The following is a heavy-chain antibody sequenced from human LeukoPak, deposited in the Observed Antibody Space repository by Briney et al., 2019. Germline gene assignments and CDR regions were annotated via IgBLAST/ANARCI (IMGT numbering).Heavy chain of an antibody. CDR2: IYPGDPDT. V-gene: IGHV5-51*01. CDR1: GYSFTSYW. CDR3: ARALRTGQGDYVPVL. D-gene: IGHD4-17*01. Sequence: GESLKISCKGSGYSFTSYWIGWVRQMPGKGLEWMGIIYPGDPDTRYSPSFQGQVTISADKSISTAYLQWSSLKASDTAMYYCARALRTGQGDYVPVLWGQGTLVIVSS. J-gene: IGHJ4*02.